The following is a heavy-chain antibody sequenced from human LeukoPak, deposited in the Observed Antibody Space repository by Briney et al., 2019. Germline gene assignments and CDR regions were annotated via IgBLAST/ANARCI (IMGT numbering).Heavy chain of an antibody. Sequence: GESLKISCKGSGYGFTSYWISWVRQMPGKGLEWMGRIDPSDSYTNYSPSFQGHVTISADKSISTAYLQWSSLKASDTAMYYCASLYPYSSSWYDYWGPGTLVTVSS. V-gene: IGHV5-10-1*01. J-gene: IGHJ4*02. CDR1: GYGFTSYW. CDR2: IDPSDSYT. D-gene: IGHD6-13*01. CDR3: ASLYPYSSSWYDY.